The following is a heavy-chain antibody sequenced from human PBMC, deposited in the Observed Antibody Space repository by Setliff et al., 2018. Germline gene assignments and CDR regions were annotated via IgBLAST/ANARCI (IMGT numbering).Heavy chain of an antibody. D-gene: IGHD3-22*01. CDR1: GGTFSSYA. CDR3: ARGRDPYYYDSSGRNDAFDI. V-gene: IGHV1-8*02. CDR2: INPSSGAT. J-gene: IGHJ3*02. Sequence: ASVKVSCKASGGTFSSYAISWVRQAPGQGLEWMGRINPSSGATNYAQKFQGWVTMTRNTSITTAYMELSSLRSDDTAVYYCARGRDPYYYDSSGRNDAFDIWGQGTKVTVSS.